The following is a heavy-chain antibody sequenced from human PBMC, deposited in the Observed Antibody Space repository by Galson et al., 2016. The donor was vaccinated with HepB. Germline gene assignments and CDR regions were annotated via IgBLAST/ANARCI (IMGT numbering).Heavy chain of an antibody. Sequence: SLRLSCATSGFTFSNYAMHWVRQAPGKGLEWVALIWYDGNKEYYGDSVKGRFTISRDNSKNTVFLQMNSLRGEDTAVYYCARGLVVDIIGGFYYFDYWGQGTLVTVSS. CDR3: ARGLVVDIIGGFYYFDY. V-gene: IGHV3-33*01. D-gene: IGHD2-8*02. CDR1: GFTFSNYA. J-gene: IGHJ4*02. CDR2: IWYDGNKE.